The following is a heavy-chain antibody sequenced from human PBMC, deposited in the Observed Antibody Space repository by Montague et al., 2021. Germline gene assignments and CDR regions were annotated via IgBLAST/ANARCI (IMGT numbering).Heavy chain of an antibody. D-gene: IGHD6-13*01. V-gene: IGHV4-59*01. CDR1: GGSISSYS. CDR2: IYHSGST. Sequence: SETLSLTCNVSGGSISSYSWSWIRQPPGKGLEWIGDIYHSGSTKYKPSLKSRVTISEDTSKNQFSLKLSSVTAADTAVYYCARGYSSSWYDWGQGTLVSVSS. CDR3: ARGYSSSWYD. J-gene: IGHJ4*02.